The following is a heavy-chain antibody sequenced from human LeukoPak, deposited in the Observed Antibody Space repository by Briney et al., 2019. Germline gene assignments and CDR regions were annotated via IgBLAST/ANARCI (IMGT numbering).Heavy chain of an antibody. V-gene: IGHV3-48*01. CDR2: ISSSSSTI. Sequence: GGSLRLSCAASGFTFSSCSMNWVRQAPGKGLEWVSYISSSSSTIYYADSVKGRFTISRDNAKNSLYLQMNSLRAEDTAVYYCARDGLGYCSSTSCQPFDYWGQGTLVTVSS. J-gene: IGHJ4*02. D-gene: IGHD2-2*01. CDR3: ARDGLGYCSSTSCQPFDY. CDR1: GFTFSSCS.